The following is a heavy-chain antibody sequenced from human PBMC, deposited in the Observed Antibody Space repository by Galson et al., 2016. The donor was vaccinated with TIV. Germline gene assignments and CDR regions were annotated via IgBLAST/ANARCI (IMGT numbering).Heavy chain of an antibody. CDR2: ISAYTGNK. CDR1: DYAFTSYG. V-gene: IGHV1-18*01. CDR3: ARSLVQGVVSYYSGMDV. J-gene: IGHJ6*02. Sequence: SVKVSCKASDYAFTSYGISWVRQAPGQGLEWMGWISAYTGNKNYAQKFQGRVTLTTDTSTSTAYMDLRSMGYDDTAVYYCARSLVQGVVSYYSGMDVWGQGATVTVSS. D-gene: IGHD3-10*01.